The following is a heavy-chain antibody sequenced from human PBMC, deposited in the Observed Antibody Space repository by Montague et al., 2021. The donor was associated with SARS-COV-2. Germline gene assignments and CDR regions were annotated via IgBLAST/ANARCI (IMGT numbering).Heavy chain of an antibody. J-gene: IGHJ6*02. CDR1: GGSLSGYY. Sequence: SETLSLTCAVYGGSLSGYYWSWIRQPPGKGLVWIGEINHSGSTNYNPSLKSRVTISLDTSKNQFSLKLSSVTAADTAVYYCARGRRRYNWGDETSYYYGMDVWGQGTTVTVSS. CDR3: ARGRRRYNWGDETSYYYGMDV. V-gene: IGHV4-34*01. D-gene: IGHD1-20*01. CDR2: INHSGST.